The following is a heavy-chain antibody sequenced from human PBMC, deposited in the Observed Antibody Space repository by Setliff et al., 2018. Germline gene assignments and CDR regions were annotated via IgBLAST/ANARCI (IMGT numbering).Heavy chain of an antibody. CDR3: TRASMGGGSYWWDY. CDR1: GFTFTSYW. D-gene: IGHD2-8*02. V-gene: IGHV3-7*01. J-gene: IGHJ4*02. CDR2: IKQNGIAK. Sequence: QPGGSLRLSCAASGFTFTSYWMSWVRQAPGKGLEWVANIKQNGIAKYYVDSVEGRFTISRDNAKSSLFLQMDSLRVEDTAVYYCTRASMGGGSYWWDYWGQGALVTVSS.